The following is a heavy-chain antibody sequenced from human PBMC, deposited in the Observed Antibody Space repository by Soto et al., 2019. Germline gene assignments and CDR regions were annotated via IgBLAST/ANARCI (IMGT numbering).Heavy chain of an antibody. CDR3: ARVVEMATISH. CDR2: IYYSGST. D-gene: IGHD5-12*01. J-gene: IGHJ4*02. CDR1: GGSISSYY. V-gene: IGHV4-59*01. Sequence: GTLSLTCTVSGGSISSYYWSWIRQPPGKGLEWIGYIYYSGSTNYNPSLKSRVTISVDTSKNQLSLKLSSVTAADTAVYYCARVVEMATISHWGQGTLVTVSS.